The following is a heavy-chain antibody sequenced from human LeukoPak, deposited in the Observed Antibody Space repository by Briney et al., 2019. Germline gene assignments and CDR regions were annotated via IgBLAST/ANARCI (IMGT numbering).Heavy chain of an antibody. CDR2: INPNSGGT. Sequence: GASVKVSCKASGYTFTGYYMHWVRQAPGQGLEWMGWINPNSGGTNYAQKFQGGLTMTRDTSISTAYMELSRLRSDDTAVYYCAREEVTLRPSEDYWGQGTLVTVSS. J-gene: IGHJ4*02. CDR1: GYTFTGYY. CDR3: AREEVTLRPSEDY. V-gene: IGHV1-2*02.